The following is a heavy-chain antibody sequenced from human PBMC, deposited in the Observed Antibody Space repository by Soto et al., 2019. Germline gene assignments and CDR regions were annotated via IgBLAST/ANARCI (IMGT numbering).Heavy chain of an antibody. V-gene: IGHV1-18*01. Sequence: ASVKVSCKASGYTFTSYGISWVRQAPGQGPEWMGWISAYNGNTNYAQKLQGRVTMTTDTSTSTAYMELRSLRSDDTAVYYCARVEGEQQLVHIFDYWGQGTLGTVSS. CDR3: ARVEGEQQLVHIFDY. D-gene: IGHD6-13*01. J-gene: IGHJ4*02. CDR2: ISAYNGNT. CDR1: GYTFTSYG.